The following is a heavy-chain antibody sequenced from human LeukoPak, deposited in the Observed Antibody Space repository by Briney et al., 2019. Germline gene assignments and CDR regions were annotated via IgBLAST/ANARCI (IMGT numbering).Heavy chain of an antibody. D-gene: IGHD3-10*01. V-gene: IGHV3-23*01. Sequence: GGSLRLSCAASGFTLSSYAMSWVRQAPGKGPEWVSAISGSGGSTYYADSVKGRFTISRDNSKNTLYLQMNSLRAEDTAVYYCAKDRRFRELWYWSQGTLVTVSS. CDR1: GFTLSSYA. CDR3: AKDRRFRELWY. J-gene: IGHJ4*02. CDR2: ISGSGGST.